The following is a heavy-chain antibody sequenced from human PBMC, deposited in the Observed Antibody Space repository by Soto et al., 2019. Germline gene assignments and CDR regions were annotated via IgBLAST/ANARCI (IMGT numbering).Heavy chain of an antibody. CDR2: IYYSGST. CDR1: GSSISTDY. V-gene: IGHV4-39*01. D-gene: IGHD1-26*01. CDR3: ARHVGSGSYFDY. Sequence: QLQLQESGPGLVKPSETLSLTCTVSGSSISTDYWGWIRQPPGKGLEWIGSIYYSGSTYYNPSLKSRVTISVDTSKNHFSLKLSSVTAADTAVYYCARHVGSGSYFDYWGQGTLVTVSS. J-gene: IGHJ4*02.